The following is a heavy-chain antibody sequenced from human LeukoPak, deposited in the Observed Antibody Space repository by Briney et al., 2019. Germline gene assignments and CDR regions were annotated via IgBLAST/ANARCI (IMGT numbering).Heavy chain of an antibody. V-gene: IGHV3-9*01. D-gene: IGHD3-16*02. J-gene: IGHJ4*02. CDR1: GFTFDDYA. Sequence: PGRSLRLSCAASGFTFDDYAMHWVRQAPGKGLEWVSGISWNSGSIGYADPVKGRFTISRDNAKNSLYLQMNSLRAEDTALYYCARTPTFGGVIVIPYYFDYWGQGTLVTVSS. CDR3: ARTPTFGGVIVIPYYFDY. CDR2: ISWNSGSI.